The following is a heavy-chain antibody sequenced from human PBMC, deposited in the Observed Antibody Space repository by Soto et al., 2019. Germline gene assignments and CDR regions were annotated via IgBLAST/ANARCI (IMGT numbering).Heavy chain of an antibody. CDR2: INPSGGGT. D-gene: IGHD3-10*01. V-gene: IGHV1-46*03. CDR3: TRDVSIRGVNSDAFDI. Sequence: QVQLVQSGAEVKEPGTSVKVSCKASGYTFSSYFMHWVRQAPGRGLEWMGMINPSGGGTSYTQKFQGRVTMTRDTSTSTVYMELSSLRTEDTAFYYCTRDVSIRGVNSDAFDIWGQGTMVTVSS. CDR1: GYTFSSYF. J-gene: IGHJ3*02.